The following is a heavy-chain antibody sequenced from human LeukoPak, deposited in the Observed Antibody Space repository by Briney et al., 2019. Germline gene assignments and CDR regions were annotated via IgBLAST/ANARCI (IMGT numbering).Heavy chain of an antibody. Sequence: ASVKVSCKASGYTFTGYYMHWVRQAPGQGLEWMGWINPNNGGTNYAQKFQGRVTMTRDTSISTAYMELSRLRSDDTAVYYCARELKTYYYYYMDVWGKGTTVTVSS. CDR2: INPNNGGT. CDR1: GYTFTGYY. V-gene: IGHV1-2*02. J-gene: IGHJ6*03. D-gene: IGHD3-16*01. CDR3: ARELKTYYYYYMDV.